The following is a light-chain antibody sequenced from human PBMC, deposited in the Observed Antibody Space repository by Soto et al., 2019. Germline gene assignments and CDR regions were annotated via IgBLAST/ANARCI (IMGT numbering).Light chain of an antibody. CDR1: SSDVGDSKY. CDR3: SSSTSSGTVV. CDR2: EVT. V-gene: IGLV2-14*01. J-gene: IGLJ3*02. Sequence: QSVLTQPPSVSGSPGQSITMSCTGTSSDVGDSKYVSWYQHHPGKAPKLMIYEVTNRPSGVSNRFSGSKSGNTASLTISGLQAEDDTDYYCSSSTSSGTVVFGGGTKLTVL.